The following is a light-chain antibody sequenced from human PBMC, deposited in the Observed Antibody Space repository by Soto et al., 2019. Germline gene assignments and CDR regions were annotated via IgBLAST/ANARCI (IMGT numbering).Light chain of an antibody. J-gene: IGLJ2*01. CDR1: SSNIGAGYD. Sequence: QSVLTQPPSVYGAPGQRVTISCTGSSSNIGAGYDVHWYQQLPGTAPKLLIYGSSNRPSGVPDRFSGSKSGTSASLAITGLQAEDEADYYCQSYDSSLSGYVVFGGGTKLTVL. CDR3: QSYDSSLSGYVV. V-gene: IGLV1-40*01. CDR2: GSS.